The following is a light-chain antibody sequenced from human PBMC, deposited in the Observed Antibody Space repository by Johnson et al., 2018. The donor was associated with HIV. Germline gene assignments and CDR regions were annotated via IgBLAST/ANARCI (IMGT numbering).Light chain of an antibody. CDR1: SSNIGNYF. CDR3: GIWDASLSPHYV. CDR2: EDN. V-gene: IGLV1-51*02. Sequence: QSVLTQPPSVSAAPGQKVTISCSGSSSNIGNYFVSWYQQLPGAAPRLVIYEDNKRPSGIPDRFSGSKSGASATLGITGLQTGDEADYYCGIWDASLSPHYVFGTGTTITVL. J-gene: IGLJ1*01.